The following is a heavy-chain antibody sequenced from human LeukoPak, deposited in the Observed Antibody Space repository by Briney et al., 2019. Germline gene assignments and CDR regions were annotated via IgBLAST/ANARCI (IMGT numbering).Heavy chain of an antibody. Sequence: PSETLSLTCTVSGGSISSYYWSWIRQPAGKGLEWIGRIYTSGSTNYNPSLKSRVTMSVDTSKNQFSLKLSSVTAADTAVYYCARARVGWLQTYYYYYMDVWDKGTTVTVSS. V-gene: IGHV4-4*07. D-gene: IGHD5-12*01. CDR1: GGSISSYY. CDR3: ARARVGWLQTYYYYYMDV. CDR2: IYTSGST. J-gene: IGHJ6*03.